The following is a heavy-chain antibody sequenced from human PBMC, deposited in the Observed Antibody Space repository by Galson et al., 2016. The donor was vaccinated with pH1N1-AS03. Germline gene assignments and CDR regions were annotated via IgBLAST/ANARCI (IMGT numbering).Heavy chain of an antibody. CDR3: ARIRGAEGYSYYYYYTDV. CDR1: GFSISSGYH. Sequence: SETLSLTCSVSGFSISSGYHWGWIRQAPGKGLEWIGNIYHTGRTHYDHSLTSRVTMSVDTSKDQFSLTLSSVTAADTAVYFCARIRGAEGYSYYYYYTDVWGKGTTVTVSS. D-gene: IGHD3-10*01. CDR2: IYHTGRT. V-gene: IGHV4-38-2*01. J-gene: IGHJ6*03.